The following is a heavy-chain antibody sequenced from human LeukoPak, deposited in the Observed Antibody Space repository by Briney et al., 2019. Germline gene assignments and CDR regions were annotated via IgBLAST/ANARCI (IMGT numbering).Heavy chain of an antibody. V-gene: IGHV4-4*07. CDR1: GESISTYS. Sequence: PSETLSLTRTVSGFVSGESISTYSWSWFRQPAGKGLEWLGRINTIGSANYNPSLKSRVTISEDKSNNQLSLRLSSVTAADTAVYFCARDSRGTAPWYFDVWGRGTLVTVSS. J-gene: IGHJ2*01. CDR2: INTIGSA. CDR3: ARDSRGTAPWYFDV. D-gene: IGHD2-2*01.